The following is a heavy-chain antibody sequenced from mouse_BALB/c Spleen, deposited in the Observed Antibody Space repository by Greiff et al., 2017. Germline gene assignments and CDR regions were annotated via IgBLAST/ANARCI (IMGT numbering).Heavy chain of an antibody. CDR1: GFAFSSYD. D-gene: IGHD1-1*01. CDR2: ISSGGGST. J-gene: IGHJ2*01. Sequence: EVQRVESGGGLVKPGGSLKLSCAASGFAFSSYDMSWVRQTPEKRLEWVAYISSGGGSTYYPDTVKGRFTISRDNAKNTLYLQMSSLKSEDTAMYYCARRYYYGSSPFDYWGQGTTLTVSS. CDR3: ARRYYYGSSPFDY. V-gene: IGHV5-12-1*01.